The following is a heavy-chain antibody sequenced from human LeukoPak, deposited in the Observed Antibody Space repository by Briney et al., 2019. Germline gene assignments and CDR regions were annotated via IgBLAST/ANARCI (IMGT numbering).Heavy chain of an antibody. V-gene: IGHV6-1*01. Sequence: SQTLSLTCAISGDSVSSNSATWNWIRQSPSRGLEWLGRTYYKSKWYSDYAVSVKSRITINSDTSKNHFSLQLNSVTPEDTAVYYYARVSSPWSPRDAFDIWGQGTMVTVSS. CDR2: TYYKSKWYS. D-gene: IGHD1-26*01. CDR1: GDSVSSNSAT. CDR3: ARVSSPWSPRDAFDI. J-gene: IGHJ3*02.